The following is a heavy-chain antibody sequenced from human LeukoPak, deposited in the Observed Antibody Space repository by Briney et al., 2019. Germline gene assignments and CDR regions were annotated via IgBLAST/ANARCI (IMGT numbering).Heavy chain of an antibody. V-gene: IGHV1-69*04. CDR2: IIPILGIA. Sequence: SSASLSCKPSEGRCGRYNVSWGRQAPEQELKWMGRIIPILGIANYAQKFQGRVTVTADKSTSTAYMELSSLRSEDTAVYYCAKDEGGSSSAFVTWGQGTLVTVSS. CDR3: AKDEGGSSSAFVT. CDR1: EGRCGRYN. J-gene: IGHJ5*02. D-gene: IGHD6-6*01.